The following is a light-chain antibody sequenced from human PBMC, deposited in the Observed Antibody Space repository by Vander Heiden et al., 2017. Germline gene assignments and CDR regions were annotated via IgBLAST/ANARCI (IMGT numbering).Light chain of an antibody. CDR3: QQSDSTPLT. Sequence: DIQMTQSPSPLSASVGDRVTITCRASQSISSYLNWYQQKPGKAPKLLIYAASSLQSGVPSRFSGSGSGTDFTLTISSLQPEDFATYYCQQSDSTPLTFGQGTKLEIK. CDR2: AAS. V-gene: IGKV1-39*01. J-gene: IGKJ2*01. CDR1: QSISSY.